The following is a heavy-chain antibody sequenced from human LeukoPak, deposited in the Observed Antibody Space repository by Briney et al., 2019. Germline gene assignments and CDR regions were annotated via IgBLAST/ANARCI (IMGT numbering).Heavy chain of an antibody. V-gene: IGHV4-34*01. D-gene: IGHD3-22*01. CDR3: ARGRWKRYYDSSGYIDY. J-gene: IGHJ4*02. Sequence: SETLSLTCAVYGGSCSGYSWSWIRQPPGKGLEWIGEINHSGSTNYNPYLKSRVIISVDTSKNQFSLKLSSVTAADTAVYYCARGRWKRYYDSSGYIDYWGQGTLVTVSS. CDR2: INHSGST. CDR1: GGSCSGYS.